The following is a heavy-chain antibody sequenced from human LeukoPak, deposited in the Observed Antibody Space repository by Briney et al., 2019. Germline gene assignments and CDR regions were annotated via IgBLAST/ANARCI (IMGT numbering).Heavy chain of an antibody. D-gene: IGHD6-13*01. V-gene: IGHV1-2*02. CDR2: INPKTGVT. Sequence: ASVKVSCKAFKYTFTDYYMHWVRQAPGQGLEWVGWINPKTGVTKYAQNLQGRVTMTTDTSINSAYLELSGLTSDDTAVYYCASIPDSSSWYLFLTSWGQGTLVTVSS. J-gene: IGHJ4*02. CDR3: ASIPDSSSWYLFLTS. CDR1: KYTFTDYY.